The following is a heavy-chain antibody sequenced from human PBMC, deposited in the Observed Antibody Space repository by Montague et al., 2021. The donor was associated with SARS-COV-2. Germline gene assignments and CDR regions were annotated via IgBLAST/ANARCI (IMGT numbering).Heavy chain of an antibody. D-gene: IGHD3-10*01. J-gene: IGHJ4*02. Sequence: SETLSLTCTGYGRSCSRDYWNWIRKPQGKRLVWIGEINHSGSTNYNPSLKSRVTMSVDTSKNQFSLKLSSVTAADTAVYYCARGARQGYGFRLGSFDSWGQGTLVTVSS. CDR2: INHSGST. CDR1: GRSCSRDY. CDR3: ARGARQGYGFRLGSFDS. V-gene: IGHV4-34*01.